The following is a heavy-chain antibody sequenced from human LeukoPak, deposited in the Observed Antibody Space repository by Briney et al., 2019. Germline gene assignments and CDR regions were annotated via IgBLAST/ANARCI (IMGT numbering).Heavy chain of an antibody. V-gene: IGHV4-38-2*02. CDR3: AREGGGYCSGGGCYSGASDI. CDR1: GGSISSYY. J-gene: IGHJ3*02. D-gene: IGHD2-15*01. CDR2: FDHSGNT. Sequence: SETLSLTCTVSGGSISSYYWSWTRQPPGKGLEWIGSFDHSGNTYYNPSLKSRVTISVDTSKNHFSLKLSSVTAADTAVYYCAREGGGYCSGGGCYSGASDIWGQGTMVTVSS.